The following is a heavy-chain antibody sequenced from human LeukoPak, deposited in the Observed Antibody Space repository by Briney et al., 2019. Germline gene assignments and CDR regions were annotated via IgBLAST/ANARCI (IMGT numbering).Heavy chain of an antibody. CDR3: ARPDYGDYRFRGSFEY. J-gene: IGHJ4*02. Sequence: SVKISCKASGGTFNSDAIGWVRQAPGRGLEWMGAIIPIFDTANYTQKFQGRVTITADEATSTAYMELNRLRSEDTAVYYCARPDYGDYRFRGSFEYWGQGTLVTVSS. D-gene: IGHD4-17*01. CDR1: GGTFNSDA. CDR2: IIPIFDTA. V-gene: IGHV1-69*13.